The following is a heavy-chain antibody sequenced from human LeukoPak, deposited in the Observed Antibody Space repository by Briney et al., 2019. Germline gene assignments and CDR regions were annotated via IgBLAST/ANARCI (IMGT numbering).Heavy chain of an antibody. J-gene: IGHJ4*02. CDR1: GFTFSSYG. CDR2: IWYDGSNK. CDR3: AKDYSVYYYDSSGYFDY. V-gene: IGHV3-33*06. Sequence: GRSLRLSCAASGFTFSSYGMHWVRQAPGKGLEWVAVIWYDGSNKYYADSVKGRFTISRDNSKNTLYLQMNSLRAEDTAVYYCAKDYSVYYYDSSGYFDYWGQGTLVTVSS. D-gene: IGHD3-22*01.